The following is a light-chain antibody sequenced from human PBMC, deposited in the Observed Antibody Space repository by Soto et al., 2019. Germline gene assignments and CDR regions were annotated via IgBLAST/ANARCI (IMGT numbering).Light chain of an antibody. CDR1: QSISGF. V-gene: IGKV1-39*01. CDR3: QQSHGTPIT. CDR2: DAS. Sequence: DIQMTQSPSSLSASVGDRVTITCRASQSISGFLNWYHQKPGKAPKLLIYDASSLQSGVPPRFSGSGSGTDFTLAISSLQPEDFATYYCQQSHGTPITFGQGTRLDIK. J-gene: IGKJ5*01.